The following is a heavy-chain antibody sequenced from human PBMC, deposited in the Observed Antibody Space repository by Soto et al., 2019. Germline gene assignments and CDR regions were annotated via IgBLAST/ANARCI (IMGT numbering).Heavy chain of an antibody. V-gene: IGHV1-3*01. D-gene: IGHD6-13*01. Sequence: QVQLVQSGAEVKKPGASVKVSCKASGYTFTSYAMHWVRQAPGQRLEWMGWINAGNGNTKYSQKFQGRVTITRDTSASTGYMELSSLRSEDTAVYYCARGVSPVGFDIWGQGTMVTVSS. CDR2: INAGNGNT. J-gene: IGHJ3*02. CDR3: ARGVSPVGFDI. CDR1: GYTFTSYA.